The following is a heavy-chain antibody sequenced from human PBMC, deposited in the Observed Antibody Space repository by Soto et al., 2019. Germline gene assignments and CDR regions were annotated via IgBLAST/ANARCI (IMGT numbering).Heavy chain of an antibody. J-gene: IGHJ4*02. Sequence: ASVKVSCKASGYSFTKYHMHWVRQAPGQGLEWMGWINPGSGVTNQAQKFQGRVTMTRDTSITTTYMELNSLTSDDTAVYYCARVAGHKNARFDTWGQGALVTVPS. CDR1: GYSFTKYH. V-gene: IGHV1-2*02. D-gene: IGHD1-1*01. CDR2: INPGSGVT. CDR3: ARVAGHKNARFDT.